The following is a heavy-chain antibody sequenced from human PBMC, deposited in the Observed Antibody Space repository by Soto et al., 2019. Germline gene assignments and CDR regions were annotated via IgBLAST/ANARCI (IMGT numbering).Heavy chain of an antibody. D-gene: IGHD2-8*02. J-gene: IGHJ4*02. V-gene: IGHV5-10-1*01. Sequence: GESLKISCKVSGYIFTSYWISWVRQMPGKGLEWMGRIDPTDSYTDYSPSFQGHVTFSVDKSINTAYLQWSSLKASDSAMYYCASVFVLSLVAVWCFYYCGLVTLVIVSS. CDR2: IDPTDSYT. CDR1: GYIFTSYW. CDR3: ASVFVLSLVAVWCFYY.